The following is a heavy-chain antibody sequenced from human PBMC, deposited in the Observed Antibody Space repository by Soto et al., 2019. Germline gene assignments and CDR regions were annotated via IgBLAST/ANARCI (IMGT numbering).Heavy chain of an antibody. D-gene: IGHD2-21*01. CDR1: GGSFRPNY. V-gene: IGHV4-59*12. CDR2: IYYGGTS. J-gene: IGHJ5*02. CDR3: ASLGAYYQSLDT. Sequence: SETLSLTCTMSGGSFRPNYWSWIRQPPGKALEWVGYIYYGGTSSYNPSLKSRVTISLDTSKSQVSLRLSSVTAADTAVYYCASLGAYYQSLDTWCSGTLVTVSS.